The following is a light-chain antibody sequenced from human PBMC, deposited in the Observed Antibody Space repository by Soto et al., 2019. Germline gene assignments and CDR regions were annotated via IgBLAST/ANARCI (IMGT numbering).Light chain of an antibody. Sequence: DIVMTQSPDSLAVSLGERATINCKSSQSLFYSYNSKNFLAWYQQKSGQPPKLLLYWASTRESGVPDRFSGSGSGTDFTLTISSLQAEDVAVYYCQQHYSTPLTFGGGTKVDIK. J-gene: IGKJ4*01. V-gene: IGKV4-1*01. CDR1: QSLFYSYNSKNF. CDR3: QQHYSTPLT. CDR2: WAS.